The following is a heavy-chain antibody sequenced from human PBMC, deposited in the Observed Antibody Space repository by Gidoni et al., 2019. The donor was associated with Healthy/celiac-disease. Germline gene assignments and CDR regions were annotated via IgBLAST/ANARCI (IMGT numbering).Heavy chain of an antibody. J-gene: IGHJ4*02. Sequence: EVQLVESGGGLVQPGGSLRLSCAASGFTFSSYWMSWVRQAPGNGLEWVANIKQDGSEKYYVDSVKGRFTISRDNAKNSLYLQMNSLRAEDTAVYYCARDLGPVGPSGIAARRELIWGQGTLVTVSS. CDR2: IKQDGSEK. V-gene: IGHV3-7*03. D-gene: IGHD6-6*01. CDR1: GFTFSSYW. CDR3: ARDLGPVGPSGIAARRELI.